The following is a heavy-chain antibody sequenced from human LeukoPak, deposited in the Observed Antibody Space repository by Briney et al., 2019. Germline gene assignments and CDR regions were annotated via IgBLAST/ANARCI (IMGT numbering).Heavy chain of an antibody. V-gene: IGHV3-30*03. Sequence: PGGSLRLSCAASGFTFSDAWMSWVRQAPGKGLEWVAIISYDGTNKYYLDSVKGRFTISRDNSKNTLYLQMDSLRAEDTAVYYCTRGTVPGLATTYGTYFDSWGQGTLVTVSS. CDR1: GFTFSDAW. CDR2: ISYDGTNK. J-gene: IGHJ4*02. D-gene: IGHD5-12*01. CDR3: TRGTVPGLATTYGTYFDS.